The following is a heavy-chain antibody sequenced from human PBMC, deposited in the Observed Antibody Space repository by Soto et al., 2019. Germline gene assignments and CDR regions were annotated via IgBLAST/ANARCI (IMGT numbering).Heavy chain of an antibody. J-gene: IGHJ6*02. CDR1: GFTFSLYS. CDR2: ISRSSTGI. D-gene: IGHD3-10*01. Sequence: EVQLVESGGGLVQPGGSLRLSCAASGFTFSLYSMSWVRQAPGKGLEWVSYISRSSTGIHYADSVKGRFTISRDDATNSRHLQMNSLRDGDTDVYYCASAVTCGLVVWGQGTTVSISS. V-gene: IGHV3-48*02. CDR3: ASAVTCGLVV.